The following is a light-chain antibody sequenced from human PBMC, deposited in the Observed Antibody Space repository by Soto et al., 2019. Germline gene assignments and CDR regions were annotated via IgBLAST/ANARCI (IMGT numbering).Light chain of an antibody. Sequence: LVLTQSPGTLSLSPGERATLSCRASHGISSKYLAWYQQKPGQAPRLLIYGASSRASGIPDRFSGSASGTDFTLTISRLEPEDFATYYCQQLSTYPLTFGGGTKVEIK. CDR2: GAS. CDR3: QQLSTYPLT. J-gene: IGKJ4*01. V-gene: IGKV3-20*01. CDR1: HGISSKY.